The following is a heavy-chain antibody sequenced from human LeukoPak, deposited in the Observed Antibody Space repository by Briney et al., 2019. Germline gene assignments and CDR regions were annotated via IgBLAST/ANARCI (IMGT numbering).Heavy chain of an antibody. Sequence: SETLSLTCAVYGGSFSGYYWSWIRQPPGKGLEWIGEINHSGSTNYNPSLKSRVTISVDTSKNQFSLKLSSVTAADTAVYYCARMGTYYDILTGYYPVDYWGQGTLVTVSS. V-gene: IGHV4-34*01. J-gene: IGHJ4*02. D-gene: IGHD3-9*01. CDR1: GGSFSGYY. CDR2: INHSGST. CDR3: ARMGTYYDILTGYYPVDY.